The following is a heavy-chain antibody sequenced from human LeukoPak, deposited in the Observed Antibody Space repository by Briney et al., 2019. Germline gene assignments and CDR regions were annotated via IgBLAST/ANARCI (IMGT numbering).Heavy chain of an antibody. V-gene: IGHV4-39*01. Sequence: SETLSLTCTVSGGSISSTTYYWGWIRQPPGKGLEWIGSIYYSGSTYYNPSLKSRVSISVDTSKNQFPLKLNSVTAADTAVYYCARLRLLDSSSSDWGQGTLVTVSS. J-gene: IGHJ4*02. D-gene: IGHD6-6*01. CDR3: ARLRLLDSSSSD. CDR1: GGSISSTTYY. CDR2: IYYSGST.